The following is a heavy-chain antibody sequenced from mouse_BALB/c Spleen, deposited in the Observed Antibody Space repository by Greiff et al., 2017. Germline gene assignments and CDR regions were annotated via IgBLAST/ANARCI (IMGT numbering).Heavy chain of an antibody. V-gene: IGHV5-4*02. CDR2: LSDGGSYT. CDR1: GFTFSDYY. Sequence: EVKLVESGGGLVKPGGSLKLSCAASGFTFSDYYMYWVRQTPEKRLEWVATLSDGGSYTYYPDSVKGRFTISRDNAKNNLYLQMSSLKSEDTAMYYCAGGYPYYYAMDYWGQGTSVTVSS. J-gene: IGHJ4*01. D-gene: IGHD2-2*01. CDR3: AGGYPYYYAMDY.